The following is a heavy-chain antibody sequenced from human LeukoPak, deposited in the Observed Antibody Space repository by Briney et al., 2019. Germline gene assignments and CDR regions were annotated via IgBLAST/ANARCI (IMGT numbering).Heavy chain of an antibody. Sequence: PGSSLRLSCAASGFILSNHWMTWVRQAPGKGPEWVANMNKDGSQKYYVDSVKGRFTISRDNSKNTLYLQMNSLRAEDTAVYYCARTKKQLVYAYWGQGTLVTVSS. CDR2: MNKDGSQK. V-gene: IGHV3-7*01. CDR3: ARTKKQLVYAY. CDR1: GFILSNHW. J-gene: IGHJ4*02. D-gene: IGHD6-6*01.